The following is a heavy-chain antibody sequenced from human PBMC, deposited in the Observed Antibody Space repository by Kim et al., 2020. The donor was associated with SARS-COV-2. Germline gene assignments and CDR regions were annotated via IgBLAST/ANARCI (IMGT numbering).Heavy chain of an antibody. CDR2: IHYSGTT. J-gene: IGHJ3*01. CDR3: ASPRSTGTTLGPFDF. Sequence: SETLSLTCTVSDGSIRSYYWTWIRQPPGKGLEWLGYIHYSGTTKYNPSLSRRVTISIDTSKNQFSLKLSSVTTADTAVYYCASPRSTGTTLGPFDFWGQG. CDR1: DGSIRSYY. D-gene: IGHD1-1*01. V-gene: IGHV4-59*13.